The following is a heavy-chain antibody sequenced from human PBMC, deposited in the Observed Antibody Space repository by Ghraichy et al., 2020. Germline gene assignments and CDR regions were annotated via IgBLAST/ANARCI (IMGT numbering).Heavy chain of an antibody. Sequence: SQTLSLTCAVYGGSFSGYYWSWIRQPPGKGLEWIGEISHSGSTNYNSSLKSRVTISVDTSTNHFSLKLSSVTAADTAVYYCARPPYCGGDCYSGAFEIWGQGTMVTVSS. CDR2: ISHSGST. J-gene: IGHJ3*02. V-gene: IGHV4-34*01. D-gene: IGHD2-21*02. CDR3: ARPPYCGGDCYSGAFEI. CDR1: GGSFSGYY.